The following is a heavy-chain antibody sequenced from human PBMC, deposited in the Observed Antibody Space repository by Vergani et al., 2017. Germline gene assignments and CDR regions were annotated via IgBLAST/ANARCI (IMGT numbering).Heavy chain of an antibody. CDR3: GRGSDNYN. J-gene: IGHJ4*02. CDR1: GFTFSSHA. V-gene: IGHV3-23*01. Sequence: EVQLLQSEGAVVQPGGSLRLSCVASGFTFSSHAMSWVRQGHGQGLEWVSSIKNTGDSTRYADSVQGRFTISRDNSKNTLYLQMNSLRVEDTAVYYCGRGSDNYNWGQGTLVTVSS. D-gene: IGHD5-24*01. CDR2: IKNTGDST.